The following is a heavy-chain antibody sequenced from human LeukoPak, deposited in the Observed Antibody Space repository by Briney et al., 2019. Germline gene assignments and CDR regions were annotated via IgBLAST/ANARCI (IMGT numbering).Heavy chain of an antibody. CDR1: GGSVNSGNYY. CDR2: IYTSGST. V-gene: IGHV4-61*02. Sequence: TLSLTRTVSGGSVNSGNYYWTWIRQPAGKGLEWIGRIYTSGSTNYNPSLKSRVTISIDASKNQFSLRLSSVTAADTAVYYCTRGGELMNFWGQGTLVTVSS. D-gene: IGHD1-26*01. CDR3: TRGGELMNF. J-gene: IGHJ4*02.